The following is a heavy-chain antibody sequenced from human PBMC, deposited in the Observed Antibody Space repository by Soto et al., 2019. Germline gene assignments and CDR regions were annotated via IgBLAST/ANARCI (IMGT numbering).Heavy chain of an antibody. CDR3: ARAPGDYDKWFDP. CDR1: GYTFTAYY. J-gene: IGHJ5*02. CDR2: INPNSGGT. Sequence: QVHLVQSGAEVKKPGASVKVSCKASGYTFTAYYMHWVRQAPGQGLEWMGWINPNSGGTNYAQKFQGRVTVTRETSISTAYMELSRLRSDDTAVYYCARAPGDYDKWFDPWGQGTLVTVSS. D-gene: IGHD4-17*01. V-gene: IGHV1-2*02.